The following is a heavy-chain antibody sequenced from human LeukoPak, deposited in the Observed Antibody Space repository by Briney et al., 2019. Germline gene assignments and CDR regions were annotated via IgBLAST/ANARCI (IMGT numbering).Heavy chain of an antibody. V-gene: IGHV3-7*01. CDR2: IKQDGSEK. J-gene: IGHJ4*02. CDR1: GFTFSSYW. CDR3: ARRAGAYSHPYDY. Sequence: TGGSLRLSCAASGFTFSSYWMSWVRQAPGKGLEWVANIKQDGSEKYYVDSVKGRFTISRDNAKNSLYLQINSLRAEGTAVYYCARRAGAYSHPYDYWGQGTLVTVSS. D-gene: IGHD4/OR15-4a*01.